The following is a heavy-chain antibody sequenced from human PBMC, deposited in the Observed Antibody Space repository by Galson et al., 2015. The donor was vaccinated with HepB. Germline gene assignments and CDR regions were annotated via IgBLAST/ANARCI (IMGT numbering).Heavy chain of an antibody. J-gene: IGHJ6*03. CDR1: GGSISGYY. Sequence: ETLSLTCTVSGGSISGYYWSWIRQPPGKGLEWIGYIYFSGRTNYNPSLKSRVTISEDTSKNQFSLKLRFVTAADTAVYYCARGSLWLFRDYYYYMDVWGKGTTVTVSS. CDR3: ARGSLWLFRDYYYYMDV. D-gene: IGHD5-18*01. CDR2: IYFSGRT. V-gene: IGHV4-59*01.